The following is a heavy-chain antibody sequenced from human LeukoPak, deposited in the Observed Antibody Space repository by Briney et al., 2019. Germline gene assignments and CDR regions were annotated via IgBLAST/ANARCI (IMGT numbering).Heavy chain of an antibody. J-gene: IGHJ6*03. Sequence: PGGSLRLSCAASGFTFSNAWMSWVRQAPGKGLEWVGRIKSKTDGGTTDYAAPVKGRFTISRDDSKNTLYLQMNSLKTEDTAVYYCTKVAGWCSSTSCQDVNYYMDVWGKGTTVTVSS. CDR1: GFTFSNAW. D-gene: IGHD2-2*01. V-gene: IGHV3-15*01. CDR3: TKVAGWCSSTSCQDVNYYMDV. CDR2: IKSKTDGGTT.